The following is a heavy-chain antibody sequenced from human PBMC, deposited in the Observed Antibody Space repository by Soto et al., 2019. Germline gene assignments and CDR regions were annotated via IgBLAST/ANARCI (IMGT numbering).Heavy chain of an antibody. Sequence: GGSLRLSCAASGFTGSINYMSWVRQAPGKGLEWVSVIYSGGGTYYADSVKGRFTISRDNSKNTLYLQMNSLRAEDTAVYYCARDRVESGYPEYFQHWGQGT. CDR3: ARDRVESGYPEYFQH. CDR1: GFTGSINY. CDR2: IYSGGGT. V-gene: IGHV3-53*01. J-gene: IGHJ1*01. D-gene: IGHD3-22*01.